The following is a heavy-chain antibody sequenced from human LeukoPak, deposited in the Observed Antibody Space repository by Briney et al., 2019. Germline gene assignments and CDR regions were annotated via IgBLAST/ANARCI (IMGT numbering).Heavy chain of an antibody. CDR1: GFTFSSYW. J-gene: IGHJ4*02. V-gene: IGHV3-7*01. CDR2: IKQDGSEK. Sequence: PGGSLRLSCAASGFTFSSYWMSWVRQAPGKVLEWVAKIKQDGSEKNYVDSVKGRFTISRDNAKNSLDLQMNSLRGEDTAVYYCARAGGYASSWAYWGQGTLVTVSS. D-gene: IGHD5-12*01. CDR3: ARAGGYASSWAY.